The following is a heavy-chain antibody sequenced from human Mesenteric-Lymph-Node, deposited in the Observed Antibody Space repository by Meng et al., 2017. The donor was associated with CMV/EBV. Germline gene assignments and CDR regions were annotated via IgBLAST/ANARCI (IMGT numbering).Heavy chain of an antibody. CDR1: GFTFSNYW. D-gene: IGHD7-27*01. J-gene: IGHJ4*02. V-gene: IGHV3-74*01. CDR3: ARYVGLNWDPQLDC. CDR2: IHSGGNDG. Sequence: GESLQISCVASGFTFSNYWMHWVRQAPGKGLEWVSRIHSGGNDGYYSDSVNGRFTISRDNAKNTLYLQISALRADDTAVYYCARYVGLNWDPQLDCWAQGTLVTVSS.